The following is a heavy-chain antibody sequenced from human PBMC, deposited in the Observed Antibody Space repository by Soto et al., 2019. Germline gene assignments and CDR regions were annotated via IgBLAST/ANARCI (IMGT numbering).Heavy chain of an antibody. J-gene: IGHJ5*02. CDR3: ARMATFGSLNWFDP. D-gene: IGHD3-16*01. CDR2: MNPGSGDT. Sequence: GASVKVSCKASGYIFTNNDVSWVRQATGQGLEWMGWMNPGSGDTGYAQKFQGRVTMTRDISIATAYMELSSPRSDDTAIYYCARMATFGSLNWFDPWGQGTLVTVSS. V-gene: IGHV1-8*01. CDR1: GYIFTNND.